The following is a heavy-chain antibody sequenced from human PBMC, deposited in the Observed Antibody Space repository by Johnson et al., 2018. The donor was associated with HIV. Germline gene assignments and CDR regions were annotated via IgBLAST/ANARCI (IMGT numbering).Heavy chain of an antibody. J-gene: IGHJ3*02. V-gene: IGHV3-11*04. Sequence: QVQLVESGGGLVKPGGSLRLSCAVSGFIFRDYYMSWIRQAPGKGLEWVSYISSSGKSTNYADSVKGRFPISRDNAKNSLSLQMNSLRAEDTAIYYCAREEGSDILTRGDAFDIWGQGTMVAVSS. CDR2: ISSSGKST. D-gene: IGHD3-9*01. CDR1: GFIFRDYY. CDR3: AREEGSDILTRGDAFDI.